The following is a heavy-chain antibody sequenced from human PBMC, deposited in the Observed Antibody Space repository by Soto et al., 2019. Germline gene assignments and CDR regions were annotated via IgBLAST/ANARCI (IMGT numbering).Heavy chain of an antibody. Sequence: QVQLQESGPGLVKPSETLSLTCTVSGGSISSYYWSWIRQPPGKGLEWIGYIYYSGSTNYNPSLKARATMSVDTFKNHVSLKLSSVTAADTAVYYCAGVRYEHGSGSGDGAFDIWGQGTMVTVSS. D-gene: IGHD3-10*01. J-gene: IGHJ3*02. CDR1: GGSISSYY. V-gene: IGHV4-59*01. CDR3: AGVRYEHGSGSGDGAFDI. CDR2: IYYSGST.